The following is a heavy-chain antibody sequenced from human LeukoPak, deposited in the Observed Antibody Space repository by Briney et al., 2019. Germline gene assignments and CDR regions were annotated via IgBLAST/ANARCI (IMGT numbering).Heavy chain of an antibody. D-gene: IGHD4-17*01. V-gene: IGHV3-15*01. Sequence: GGSLRLSCAASGFTVSSNYMSWVRQAPGKGLEWVGRIKRIIDGGTTDYAAPVKGRFTVSRDDSINTLYLQMSSLKTEDTAVYYCAAQGGSGDLRYWGQGTLVTVSS. CDR3: AAQGGSGDLRY. CDR2: IKRIIDGGTT. CDR1: GFTVSSNY. J-gene: IGHJ4*02.